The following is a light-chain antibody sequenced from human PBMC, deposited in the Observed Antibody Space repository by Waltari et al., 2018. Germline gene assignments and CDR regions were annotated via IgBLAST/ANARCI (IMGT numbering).Light chain of an antibody. CDR3: QQLNSYPVT. CDR2: AAS. Sequence: DIQLTQSPSFLSASLGDRVTITCRASNGFSSTYLVWYQQKPGKAPKLLIYAASTLQSGVPSRFSGSGSGTDFTLTISSLQPEDFATYYCQQLNSYPVTFGPGTKVDFK. V-gene: IGKV1-9*01. CDR1: NGFSSTY. J-gene: IGKJ3*01.